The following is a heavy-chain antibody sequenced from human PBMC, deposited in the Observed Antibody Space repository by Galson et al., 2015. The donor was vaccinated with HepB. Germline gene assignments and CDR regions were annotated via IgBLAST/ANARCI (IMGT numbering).Heavy chain of an antibody. J-gene: IGHJ3*02. CDR1: GYSFLSYW. CDR2: IYPGDSDT. CDR3: ARRAERYGSGSPYAFDI. V-gene: IGHV5-51*01. Sequence: QSGAEVKKPGESLKISCKASGYSFLSYWIAWVRQMPGKGLELMGIIYPGDSDTTYSPSFQGLVTISVDKSISTAYLQWSSLKASDTAIYYCARRAERYGSGSPYAFDIWGQGTMVTVFS. D-gene: IGHD3-10*01.